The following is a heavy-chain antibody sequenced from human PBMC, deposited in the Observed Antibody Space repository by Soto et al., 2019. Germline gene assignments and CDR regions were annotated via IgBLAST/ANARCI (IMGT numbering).Heavy chain of an antibody. V-gene: IGHV3-49*03. Sequence: PGGSLRLSCTTSGFTFGDYAMSWFRQAPGKGLEWVGLIRSKAYGGTTEYAASVKGRFTISRDDSKSIAYLQMNSLKTEDTAVYYCTRDVSYYYGSGISNYYYYDMDVWGQGTTVTVSS. J-gene: IGHJ6*02. CDR2: IRSKAYGGTT. D-gene: IGHD3-10*01. CDR1: GFTFGDYA. CDR3: TRDVSYYYGSGISNYYYYDMDV.